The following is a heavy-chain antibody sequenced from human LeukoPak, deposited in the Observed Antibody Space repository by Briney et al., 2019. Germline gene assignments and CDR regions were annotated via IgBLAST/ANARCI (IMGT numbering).Heavy chain of an antibody. CDR1: GYTFTSYD. CDR3: ARYGSGSYSYYYGMDV. J-gene: IGHJ6*02. V-gene: IGHV1-8*01. CDR2: MNPNSGNT. Sequence: ASVKVSCKASGYTFTSYDINWVRQATGQGLEWMGWMNPNSGNTGYAQKFQGRVTMTRNTSISTAYMELSSLRSEDTAVYYCARYGSGSYSYYYGMDVWGQGTTVTVSS. D-gene: IGHD3-10*01.